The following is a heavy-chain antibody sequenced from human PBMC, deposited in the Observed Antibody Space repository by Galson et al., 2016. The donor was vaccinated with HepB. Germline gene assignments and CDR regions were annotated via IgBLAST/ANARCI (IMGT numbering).Heavy chain of an antibody. D-gene: IGHD2-2*01. J-gene: IGHJ6*02. CDR1: GYSFTSSA. Sequence: SVKVSCKASGYSFTSSAMQWVRQAPGQRLEWMGWINAGNGNTKYSQKFQGSVTITRDTSASTAYMELSSLRSEDTAVYYCASGGYCSSTSCYDPPGYYYGMDVWGQGTTVTVSS. CDR3: ASGGYCSSTSCYDPPGYYYGMDV. V-gene: IGHV1-3*01. CDR2: INAGNGNT.